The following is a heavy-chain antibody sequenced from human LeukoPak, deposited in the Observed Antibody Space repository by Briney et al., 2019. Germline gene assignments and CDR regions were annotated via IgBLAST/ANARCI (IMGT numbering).Heavy chain of an antibody. D-gene: IGHD1-14*01. V-gene: IGHV3-9*01. CDR1: GFTFDDYA. Sequence: GGSLRLSCADSGFTFDDYAMHWVRQAPGKGLEWVAGIICNSCTIGYADSVKGRFTISRYIAKSSLYLQMNSLRPEDTALYYCANVTGSGLGRNLFDSWGQGTLVTVSS. CDR3: ANVTGSGLGRNLFDS. CDR2: IICNSCTI. J-gene: IGHJ4*02.